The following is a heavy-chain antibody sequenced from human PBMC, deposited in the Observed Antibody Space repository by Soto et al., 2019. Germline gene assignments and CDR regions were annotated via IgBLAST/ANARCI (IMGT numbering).Heavy chain of an antibody. CDR3: ARRFYDSRAFDI. CDR1: GYSFTSYW. V-gene: IGHV5-10-1*01. Sequence: GESLKISCKGSGYSFTSYWISWVRQMPGKGLEWMGRIDPSGSYTNYSPSFQGHVTISADKSISTAYLQWSSLKSSVTAMYYCARRFYDSRAFDIWGQGTMVTVSS. CDR2: IDPSGSYT. J-gene: IGHJ3*02. D-gene: IGHD3-22*01.